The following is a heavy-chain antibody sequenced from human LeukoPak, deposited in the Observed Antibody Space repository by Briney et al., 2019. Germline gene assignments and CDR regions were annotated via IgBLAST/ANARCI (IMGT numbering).Heavy chain of an antibody. V-gene: IGHV3-23*01. D-gene: IGHD5-18*01. Sequence: GGSLRLSCAASGVTLSSYAMSWVRQAPGKGLEWVSAISGSGGSTYYADSVKGRFTISRDNSKNTLYLQMNSLRAEDTAVYYCAKDLRGYSSPSTDYWGQGTLVTVSS. CDR3: AKDLRGYSSPSTDY. J-gene: IGHJ4*02. CDR1: GVTLSSYA. CDR2: ISGSGGST.